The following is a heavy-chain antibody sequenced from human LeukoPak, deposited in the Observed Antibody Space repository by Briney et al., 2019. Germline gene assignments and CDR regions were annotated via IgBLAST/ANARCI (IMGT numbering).Heavy chain of an antibody. CDR3: ARYEMAALDY. Sequence: SETLSLTCTVSGGSISSYYWSWIRQPPGKGLEWIGYIYYSGSTNYNPSLKSRVTISVNTSKNQFSLKLSSVTAADTAVYYCARYEMAALDYWGQGTLVTVSS. D-gene: IGHD6-19*01. CDR2: IYYSGST. J-gene: IGHJ4*02. CDR1: GGSISSYY. V-gene: IGHV4-59*08.